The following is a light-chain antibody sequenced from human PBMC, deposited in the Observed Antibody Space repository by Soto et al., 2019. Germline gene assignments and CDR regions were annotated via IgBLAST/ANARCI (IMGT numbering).Light chain of an antibody. CDR2: SDD. CDR3: AAWDDSLHDLYV. J-gene: IGLJ1*01. Sequence: QSVLTQPPSASGTPGQRVTISCSGSTSNIGSNSVNSFQHLPGTAPKLLIYSDDQRPSGVPDRFSGSKSGTSASLAISGLQSADEADYYCAAWDDSLHDLYVFGTGTKVTVL. CDR1: TSNIGSNS. V-gene: IGLV1-44*01.